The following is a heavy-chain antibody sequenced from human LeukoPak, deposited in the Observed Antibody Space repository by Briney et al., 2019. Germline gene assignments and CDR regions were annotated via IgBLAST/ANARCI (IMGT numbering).Heavy chain of an antibody. CDR2: MNPNSGST. J-gene: IGHJ4*02. Sequence: GASVKVSCKASRYTFTSYDINWVREAAGQGLEWLGWMNPNSGSTGYAQNFQGRVSMTRDTSISTAYMELSNLGSEDTAVYYCARNLARTGDFDYWGQGTLVTVSS. CDR1: RYTFTSYD. V-gene: IGHV1-8*01. CDR3: ARNLARTGDFDY. D-gene: IGHD5-12*01.